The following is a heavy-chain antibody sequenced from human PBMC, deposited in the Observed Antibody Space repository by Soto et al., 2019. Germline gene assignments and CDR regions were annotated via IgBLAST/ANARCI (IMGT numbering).Heavy chain of an antibody. Sequence: PGGSLGLSCTASGFNFSRFWTHWVRQVPGRGLVWVSHINSDGSRTSYADSVKGRFTISRDNAKNTLYLQMNSLRAEDTAVYYCARDLSSCSSARCYSFYYGVDVWGQGTTVTAP. V-gene: IGHV3-74*01. CDR3: ARDLSSCSSARCYSFYYGVDV. CDR1: GFNFSRFW. D-gene: IGHD2-2*01. J-gene: IGHJ6*02. CDR2: INSDGSRT.